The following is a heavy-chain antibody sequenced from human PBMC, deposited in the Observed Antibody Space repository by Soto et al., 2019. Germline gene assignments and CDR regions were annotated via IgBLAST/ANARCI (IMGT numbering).Heavy chain of an antibody. D-gene: IGHD2-8*01. CDR3: AKDLWYCTNGVCSPNWFDP. CDR1: GFTVSSNY. J-gene: IGHJ5*02. Sequence: EVQLVESGGGLIQPGGSLRLSCAASGFTVSSNYMSWVRQAPGKGLEWVSVISGSGGSTYYADSVKGRFIISRDNSKNTLYLQMNSLRAEDTAVYYCAKDLWYCTNGVCSPNWFDPWGQGTRVTVSS. V-gene: IGHV3-53*01. CDR2: ISGSGGST.